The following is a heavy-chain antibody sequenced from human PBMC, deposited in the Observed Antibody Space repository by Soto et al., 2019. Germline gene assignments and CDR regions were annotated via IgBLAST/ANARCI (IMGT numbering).Heavy chain of an antibody. V-gene: IGHV3-48*01. CDR3: ARDPPDPSDIVVVPAANHF. CDR2: ISSSSSTI. CDR1: GFTFSSYS. D-gene: IGHD2-2*01. J-gene: IGHJ3*01. Sequence: GGSLRLSCAASGFTFSSYSMNWVRQAPGKGLEWVSYISSSSSTIYYADSVKGRFTISRDNAKNSLYLQMNSLRAEDTAVYYCARDPPDPSDIVVVPAANHFWGQGTMVTVSS.